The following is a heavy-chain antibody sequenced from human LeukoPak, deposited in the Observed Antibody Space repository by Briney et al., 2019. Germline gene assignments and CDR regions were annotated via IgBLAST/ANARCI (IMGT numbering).Heavy chain of an antibody. V-gene: IGHV1-69*05. CDR3: ATSSGGIYDSSGYYYNDAFDM. J-gene: IGHJ3*02. CDR1: GGTFSSYA. D-gene: IGHD3-22*01. CDR2: IVPIFSTS. Sequence: GASVKVSCKASGGTFSSYAINWVRQAPGHGLEWMGRIVPIFSTSNYAQEFQGRVTLTTDESTRTAYMELSSLRSEDTAVYYCATSSGGIYDSSGYYYNDAFDMWGQGTMVTVSS.